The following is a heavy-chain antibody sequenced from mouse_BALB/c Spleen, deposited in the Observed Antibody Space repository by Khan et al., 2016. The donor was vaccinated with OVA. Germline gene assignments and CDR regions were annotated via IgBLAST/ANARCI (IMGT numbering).Heavy chain of an antibody. V-gene: IGHV1S132*01. D-gene: IGHD3-2*02. J-gene: IGHJ2*01. Sequence: QVRLQQSGAELVRPGASVKLSCKTSGYIFTSYWIHWVKQRSGQGLEWIARIYPGTDNTYYNEKLKGKATLTADKSSSTASMQFSSLNSEDSADYFCAREEALYYFAYWGQGTTLTVSS. CDR2: IYPGTDNT. CDR1: GYIFTSYW. CDR3: AREEALYYFAY.